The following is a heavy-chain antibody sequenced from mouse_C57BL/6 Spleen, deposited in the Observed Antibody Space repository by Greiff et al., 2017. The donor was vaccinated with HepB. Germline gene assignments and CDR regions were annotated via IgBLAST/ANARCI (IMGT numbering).Heavy chain of an antibody. CDR3: ARSGAGYFDV. D-gene: IGHD3-2*02. CDR2: IYPGSGST. J-gene: IGHJ1*03. Sequence: QVQLQQPGAELVKPGASVKMSCKASGYTFTSYWITWVKQRPGQGLEWIGDIYPGSGSTNYNEKFKSKATLTVDTSSSTAYMQLSSLTSEDSAGYYCARSGAGYFDVWGTGTTVTVSS. CDR1: GYTFTSYW. V-gene: IGHV1-55*01.